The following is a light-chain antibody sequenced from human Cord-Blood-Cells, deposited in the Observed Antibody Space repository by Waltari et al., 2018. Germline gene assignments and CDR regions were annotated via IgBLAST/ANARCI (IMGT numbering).Light chain of an antibody. CDR3: QQYYSTRT. CDR2: WAS. CDR1: QSVLYSSNNKNY. J-gene: IGKJ1*01. V-gene: IGKV4-1*01. Sequence: DIVMTQSPDSLAVSLGERATINCKSSQSVLYSSNNKNYLAWYQQKPGQPPKLLIYWASTRESGVPGRFSGSGSGTDFTRTISSLQAEDVAVYYCQQYYSTRTFGQGTKVEIK.